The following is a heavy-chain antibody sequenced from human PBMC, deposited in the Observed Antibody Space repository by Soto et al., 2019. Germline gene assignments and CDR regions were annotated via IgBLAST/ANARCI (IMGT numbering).Heavy chain of an antibody. Sequence: EVQLVESGGGLVQPGRSLRLSCAASGFTFDDYAMHWVWQAPGKGLEWVSGISWNSGSIGYADSVKGRFTISRDNAKNSLYLQMNSLRAEDTALYYCAKEGDYDSIDYWGQGTLVTVSS. V-gene: IGHV3-9*01. J-gene: IGHJ4*02. CDR1: GFTFDDYA. CDR2: ISWNSGSI. CDR3: AKEGDYDSIDY. D-gene: IGHD5-12*01.